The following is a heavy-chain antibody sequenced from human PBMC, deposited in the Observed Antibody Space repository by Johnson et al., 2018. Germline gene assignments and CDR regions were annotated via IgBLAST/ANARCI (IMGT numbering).Heavy chain of an antibody. V-gene: IGHV4-59*01. J-gene: IGHJ6*02. Sequence: QVQLQESGPGLVKPSETLSLTCTVSGGSISSYYWSWIRQPPGKGLVWIVYIYYSGSTTYNPSLKSRITISVDTSKKQFSLKLSSVTAADTAVYYCAKVRISFFSRGGGMDVWGQGTTVTVSS. CDR2: IYYSGST. CDR3: AKVRISFFSRGGGMDV. D-gene: IGHD3-10*01. CDR1: GGSISSYY.